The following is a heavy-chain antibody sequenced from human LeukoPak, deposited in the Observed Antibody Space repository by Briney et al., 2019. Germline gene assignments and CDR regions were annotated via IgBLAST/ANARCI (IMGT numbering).Heavy chain of an antibody. D-gene: IGHD1-26*01. V-gene: IGHV7-4-1*02. J-gene: IGHJ4*02. Sequence: GASVKVSCKASGYTFSKNGLNWVRQAPGQGLEWMGWINTVTGNPTYAQVFTGRFVFSLDTSASTAYLQITSLNVQDTAVYYFARTFTRENFYYIDHWGQGTLVTVSS. CDR1: GYTFSKNG. CDR3: ARTFTRENFYYIDH. CDR2: INTVTGNP.